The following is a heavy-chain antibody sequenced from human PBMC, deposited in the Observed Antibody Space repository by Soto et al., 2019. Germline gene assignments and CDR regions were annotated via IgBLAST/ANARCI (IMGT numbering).Heavy chain of an antibody. Sequence: GGSLRLSCAASGFTFDEYAMHWVRQAPGKGPEWVSGISWDSGDRGYADSVKGRFTISRDNAKNSLYLQMNSLRTEDTALYYCAKAFGFLEWLSTFDYWGPGTLVTVSS. CDR3: AKAFGFLEWLSTFDY. CDR2: ISWDSGDR. D-gene: IGHD3-3*01. J-gene: IGHJ4*02. CDR1: GFTFDEYA. V-gene: IGHV3-9*01.